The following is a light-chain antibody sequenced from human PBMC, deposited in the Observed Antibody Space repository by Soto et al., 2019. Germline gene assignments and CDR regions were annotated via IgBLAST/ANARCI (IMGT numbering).Light chain of an antibody. CDR3: QQYGSSPLT. CDR2: GAS. J-gene: IGKJ1*01. CDR1: QSVSGSY. Sequence: IVLTQSPGTLSLSPGERATLSCRASQSVSGSYLAWYQQKPGQAPRLLIYGASSRVTGIPDRFSGSGSGTDFTLTISRLEPEDFAVYYCQQYGSSPLTFCQGTKVDIK. V-gene: IGKV3-20*01.